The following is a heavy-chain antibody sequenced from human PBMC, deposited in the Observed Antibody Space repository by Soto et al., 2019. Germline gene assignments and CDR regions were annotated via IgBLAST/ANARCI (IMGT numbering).Heavy chain of an antibody. CDR2: IYYSGST. Sequence: QLQLQESGPGLVKPSETLSLTCTVSGGSISSRGYYWGWIRQPPGKGREWIGTIYYSGSTYYNPSLKSRATISVDTSKNQFSLKLSSVTAADTAVYYRATSNWFDPWGQGTLVTVSS. J-gene: IGHJ5*02. V-gene: IGHV4-39*01. CDR1: GGSISSRGYY. CDR3: ATSNWFDP.